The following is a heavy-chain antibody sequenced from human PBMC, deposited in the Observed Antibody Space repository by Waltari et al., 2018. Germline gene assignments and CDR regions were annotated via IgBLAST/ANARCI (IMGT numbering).Heavy chain of an antibody. D-gene: IGHD2-2*01. V-gene: IGHV4-4*02. Sequence: QVQLQESGQGLVTPSGTLSLPCAVSGDPLSGNYWWSWVRQSPEKGLEWIGQVHHSGKTHYNPSLQSRVTISVDKPKNQFSLNLNSVTAADTAVYYCAGDRAIGLFFDYWGRGTLVTVSS. CDR1: GDPLSGNYW. J-gene: IGHJ4*02. CDR2: VHHSGKT. CDR3: AGDRAIGLFFDY.